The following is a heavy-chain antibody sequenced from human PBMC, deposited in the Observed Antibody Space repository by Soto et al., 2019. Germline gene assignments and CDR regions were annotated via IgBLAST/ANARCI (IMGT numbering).Heavy chain of an antibody. V-gene: IGHV3-48*02. CDR1: GFNFSSYS. CDR3: ARALFLSYYYFDY. Sequence: GGSLRLSCAASGFNFSSYSMNWVRQAPGKGLEWVSYISSSSSTIYYAVSVKGRFTISRDNAKNSLYLQMNSLRDEDTAVYYCARALFLSYYYFDYWGQGAPVTVSS. D-gene: IGHD3-16*01. CDR2: ISSSSSTI. J-gene: IGHJ4*02.